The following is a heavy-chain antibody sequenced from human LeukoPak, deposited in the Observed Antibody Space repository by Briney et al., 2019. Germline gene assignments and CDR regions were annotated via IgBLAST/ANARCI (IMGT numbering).Heavy chain of an antibody. CDR2: ASYDGTNK. CDR1: GFTFNSYG. Sequence: GRSLRLSCAASGFTFNSYGMHWVRQAPGKGLEWVAVASYDGTNKYYADSVKGRFTISRDNAKNSLYLQMNSLRAEDTAVYYCARDASSSWDYYYYYYMDVWGKGTTVTISS. D-gene: IGHD6-13*01. V-gene: IGHV3-30*03. J-gene: IGHJ6*03. CDR3: ARDASSSWDYYYYYYMDV.